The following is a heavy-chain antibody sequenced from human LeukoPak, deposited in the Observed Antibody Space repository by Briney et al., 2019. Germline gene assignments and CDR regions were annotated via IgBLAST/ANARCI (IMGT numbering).Heavy chain of an antibody. J-gene: IGHJ3*01. Sequence: PSEALSLTCTVSGGSVSSGRYYRRWLRQPPGRGREGIGYNYYSGSTNYDPSLKRRVTISVHTSKNQFSLKLSSVTAAGTAVYYCARGKWLHPSWGQGTMVTVSS. CDR3: ARGKWLHPS. CDR1: GGSVSSGRYY. V-gene: IGHV4-61*01. D-gene: IGHD5-24*01. CDR2: NYYSGST.